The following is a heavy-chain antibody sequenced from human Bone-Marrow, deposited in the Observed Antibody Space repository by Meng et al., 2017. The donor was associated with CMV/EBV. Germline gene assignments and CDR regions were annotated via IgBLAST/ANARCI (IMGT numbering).Heavy chain of an antibody. CDR3: AWGSGLAS. V-gene: IGHV3-7*04. CDR2: IKPDGSEK. Sequence: GGSLRLSCAASGFTFNTYWMSWVRQAPGKGLERVANIKPDGSEKYYVDSVKGRFTISRDNAKSSLYLQMNSLRVEDTAVYHCAWGSGLASWGQGTLVTVSS. CDR1: GFTFNTYW. J-gene: IGHJ4*02.